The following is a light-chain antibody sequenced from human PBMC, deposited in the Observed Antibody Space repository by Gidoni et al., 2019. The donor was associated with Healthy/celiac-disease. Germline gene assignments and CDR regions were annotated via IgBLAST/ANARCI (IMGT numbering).Light chain of an antibody. Sequence: DSQMTQSPSSLSASVGDRVTITCRASQSISSYLNWYQQKPGKAPKLLIYAASSLQSGVPSRFSGSGSGTDFTLTISSLQPEDFATYSCQQSYSTPYTFGQGTKLEI. CDR2: AAS. V-gene: IGKV1-39*01. J-gene: IGKJ2*01. CDR3: QQSYSTPYT. CDR1: QSISSY.